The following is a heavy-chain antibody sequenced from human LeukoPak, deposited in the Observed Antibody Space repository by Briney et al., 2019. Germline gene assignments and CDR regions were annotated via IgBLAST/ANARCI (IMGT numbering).Heavy chain of an antibody. D-gene: IGHD3-22*01. V-gene: IGHV4-39*07. CDR3: ARPYYYDSRIDP. J-gene: IGHJ5*02. CDR1: GGSINSNNYY. CDR2: IFYSGST. Sequence: PSETLSLTCTVSGGSINSNNYYWGWIRQPPGKGLEWIGNIFYSGSTYYNPSLKSRVTMSADTSKNQLSLKLSSVTAADTAVYYCARPYYYDSRIDPWGQGILVTVSS.